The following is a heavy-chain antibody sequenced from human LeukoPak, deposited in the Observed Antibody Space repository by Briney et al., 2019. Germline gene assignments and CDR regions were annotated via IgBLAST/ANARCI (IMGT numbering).Heavy chain of an antibody. CDR3: AKMSAWSLKSFEY. CDR1: GFTFSGYA. V-gene: IGHV3-23*01. CDR2: TSGGGGST. J-gene: IGHJ4*02. D-gene: IGHD3-22*01. Sequence: GGSLGLSCAASGFTFSGYAMSWVRQAPGKGLEWVSTTSGGGGSTYYADSVKGRFTISRDNSKNTLYLQMNSLRAEDTAIYYCAKMSAWSLKSFEYWGQGTLVTVSS.